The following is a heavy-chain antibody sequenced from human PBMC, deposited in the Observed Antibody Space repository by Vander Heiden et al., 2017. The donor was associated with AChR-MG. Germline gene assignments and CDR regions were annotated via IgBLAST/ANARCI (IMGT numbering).Heavy chain of an antibody. D-gene: IGHD3-16*01. CDR3: ARKGDAMDV. Sequence: LVESGGGLVPPGGSLSLSCAASGFTFSRHWMSWLRRAPGKWLEWVANINQDGREKDYVDPVKGRFTISRDNAKNSLYMKMNSLRAEDTAMYYCARKGDAMDVWGQGTKVTVSS. CDR1: GFTFSRHW. V-gene: IGHV3-7*01. J-gene: IGHJ6*02. CDR2: INQDGREK.